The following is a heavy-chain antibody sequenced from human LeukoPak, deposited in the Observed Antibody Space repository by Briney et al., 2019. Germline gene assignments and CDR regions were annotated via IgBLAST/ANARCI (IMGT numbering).Heavy chain of an antibody. CDR2: VFYSGDT. V-gene: IGHV4-39*01. CDR3: AISPNSSGWYRGGWFDP. J-gene: IGHJ5*02. CDR1: GGSIISRDYY. Sequence: SETLSLTCTVSGGSIISRDYYWGWIRQPPGKGLEWIGTVFYSGDTYYTPSLNSRATISVDTSKNQFSLKLSPVTAADTAVYYCAISPNSSGWYRGGWFDPWGQGTLVTVSS. D-gene: IGHD6-19*01.